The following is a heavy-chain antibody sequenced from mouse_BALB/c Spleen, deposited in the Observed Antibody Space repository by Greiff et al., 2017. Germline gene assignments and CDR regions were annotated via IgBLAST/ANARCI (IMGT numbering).Heavy chain of an antibody. J-gene: IGHJ2*01. D-gene: IGHD4-1*01. CDR3: ARGTDWAFDY. Sequence: EVQVVESGGGLVKPGGSLKLSCAASGFTFSSYAMSWVRQSPEKRLEWVAEISSGGSYTYYPDTVTGRFTISRDNAKNTLYLEMSSLRSEDTAMYYCARGTDWAFDYWGQGTTLTVAS. CDR1: GFTFSSYA. V-gene: IGHV5-9-4*01. CDR2: ISSGGSYT.